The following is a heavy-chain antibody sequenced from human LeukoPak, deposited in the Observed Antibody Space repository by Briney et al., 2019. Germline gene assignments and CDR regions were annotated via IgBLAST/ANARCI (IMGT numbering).Heavy chain of an antibody. V-gene: IGHV4-4*02. CDR3: AGPVGRYSSGLYYYYFDY. D-gene: IGHD3-22*01. Sequence: SGTLSLTCTVSGDSINSLDLWSWVRQPPGTGLEWIGEMYLSGTTHSNPSVKSRVTISIDKSKNQFFLNLSSVTAADTAVYYCAGPVGRYSSGLYYYYFDYWGQGTLVTVSS. CDR1: GDSINSLDL. CDR2: MYLSGTT. J-gene: IGHJ4*02.